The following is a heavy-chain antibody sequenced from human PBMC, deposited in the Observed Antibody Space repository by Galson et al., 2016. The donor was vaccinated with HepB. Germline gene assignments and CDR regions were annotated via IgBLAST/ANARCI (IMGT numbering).Heavy chain of an antibody. V-gene: IGHV3-30*03. CDR1: GFTFRTCG. J-gene: IGHJ4*02. CDR3: ATLGVY. Sequence: SLRLSCAASGFTFRTCGMHWVRQAPGKGLEWVASISYDGSSKYYVDSVMGRFTISRDNTKDSVILQMNSLRVDDSAVYYCATLGVYWGQGTLVTVSS. D-gene: IGHD3-3*01. CDR2: ISYDGSSK.